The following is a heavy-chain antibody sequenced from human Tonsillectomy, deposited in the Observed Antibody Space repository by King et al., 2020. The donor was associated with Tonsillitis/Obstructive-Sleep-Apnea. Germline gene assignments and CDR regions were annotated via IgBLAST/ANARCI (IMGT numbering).Heavy chain of an antibody. CDR1: GGSVSSRDYY. D-gene: IGHD6-6*01. CDR3: ARHARDSSWGDYFYYMDV. Sequence: QLQESGPGLVKPSETLSLTCSVSGGSVSSRDYYWGWIRQPPGKGLEWIGTIYYSGTTYYNPPLKSRVTISVATSKYQFSLNLNSVTAADTAVYYCARHARDSSWGDYFYYMDVWGKGTTVTVSS. J-gene: IGHJ6*03. V-gene: IGHV4-39*01. CDR2: IYYSGTT.